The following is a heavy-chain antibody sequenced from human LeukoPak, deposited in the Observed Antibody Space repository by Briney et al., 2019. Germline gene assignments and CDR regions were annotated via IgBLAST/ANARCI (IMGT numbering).Heavy chain of an antibody. CDR3: AREIVLGYAAGTSHPFQH. CDR2: IYTSGIT. Sequence: PSQTLSLTCIVSGGSISSGSYYWSWIRQPAGKGLEWIGRIYTSGITNYNPSLKSRVTISVDKSKNQFSLKLSSVTAADTAVYYCAREIVLGYAAGTSHPFQHWGQGTLVTVSS. CDR1: GGSISSGSYY. V-gene: IGHV4-61*02. J-gene: IGHJ1*01. D-gene: IGHD6-13*01.